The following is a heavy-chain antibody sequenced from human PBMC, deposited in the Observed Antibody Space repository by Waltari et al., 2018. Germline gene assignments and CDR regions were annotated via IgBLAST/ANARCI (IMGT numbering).Heavy chain of an antibody. CDR1: GFTFDDYG. J-gene: IGHJ4*02. D-gene: IGHD3-3*01. V-gene: IGHV3-20*04. Sequence: GGGVVRPGGSLRLSCAASGFTFDDYGMSWVRQAPGKGLEWVSGINWNGGSTGYADSVKGRFTISRDNAKNSLYLQMNSLRAEDTALYYCARVFRPRITIFGVASAGEDYWGQGTLVTVSS. CDR3: ARVFRPRITIFGVASAGEDY. CDR2: INWNGGST.